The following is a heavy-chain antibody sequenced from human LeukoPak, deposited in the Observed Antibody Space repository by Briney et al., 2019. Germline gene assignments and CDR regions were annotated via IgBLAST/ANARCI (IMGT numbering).Heavy chain of an antibody. CDR2: IYYSGST. CDR1: GGSISSGDYY. CDR3: AIGKGSGRLFDY. V-gene: IGHV4-30-4*08. D-gene: IGHD1-14*01. Sequence: SETLSLTCTVSGGSISSGDYYWSWIRQPPGKGLEWIGYIYYSGSTYYNPSLKSRVTISVDTSKNQFSLKLSSVTAADTAVYYCAIGKGSGRLFDYWGQGTLVTVSS. J-gene: IGHJ4*02.